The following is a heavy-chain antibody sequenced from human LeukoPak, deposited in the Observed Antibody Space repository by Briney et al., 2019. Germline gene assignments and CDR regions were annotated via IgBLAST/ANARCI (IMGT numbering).Heavy chain of an antibody. CDR2: IYYSGST. D-gene: IGHD3-10*01. CDR1: GGSISSSSYY. Sequence: SETLSLTCTVSGGSISSSSYYWGWIRQPPGKGLEWIGSIYYSGSTYYNPSLKSRVTISVDTSKNQFSLKLSSVTAADTAVYYCARGPHFTYGSGSYYPFDYWGQGTLVTVSS. V-gene: IGHV4-39*07. CDR3: ARGPHFTYGSGSYYPFDY. J-gene: IGHJ4*02.